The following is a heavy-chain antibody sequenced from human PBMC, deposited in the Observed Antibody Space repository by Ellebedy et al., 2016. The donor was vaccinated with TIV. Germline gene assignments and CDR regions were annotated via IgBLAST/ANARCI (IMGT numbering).Heavy chain of an antibody. CDR2: ISASSCRT. Sequence: GESLKISCAASGFTFSYSAMNWVLQAPGKGLEWLSAISASSCRTYYADSVKGRFTISRDNSKNTLYLPMNSRRAGDTAIYYSGRLRYLGAGSYSDYWGQGTLVTVSS. V-gene: IGHV3-23*01. CDR3: GRLRYLGAGSYSDY. J-gene: IGHJ4*02. CDR1: GFTFSYSA. D-gene: IGHD3-10*01.